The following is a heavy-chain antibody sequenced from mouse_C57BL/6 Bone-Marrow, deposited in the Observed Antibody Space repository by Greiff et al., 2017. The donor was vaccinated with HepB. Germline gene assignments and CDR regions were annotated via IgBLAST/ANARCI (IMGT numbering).Heavy chain of an antibody. CDR1: GYTFTSYW. D-gene: IGHD2-2*01. J-gene: IGHJ2*01. CDR3: ARWRSTLVTSYSDC. CDR2: IDPSDSYT. V-gene: IGHV1-69*01. Sequence: QVQLQQPGAELVMPGASVKLSCKASGYTFTSYWMHWVKQMPGKGLEWIGEIDPSDSYTNYNQKFKGKSTLTVDKSSSTAYMQLSSLTSECSAVSYCARWRSTLVTSYSDCWGQGTTLTVSS.